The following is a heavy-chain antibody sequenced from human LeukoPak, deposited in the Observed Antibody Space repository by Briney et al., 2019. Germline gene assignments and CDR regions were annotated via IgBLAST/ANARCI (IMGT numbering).Heavy chain of an antibody. V-gene: IGHV1-18*04. Sequence: GASVKVSCKASGYTFTGYYMHWVRQAPGQGLEWMGWISAYNGNTNYAQKLQGRVTMTTDTSTSTAYMELRSLRSDDTAVYYCARADIVVVPARSLPEENWFDPWGQGTLVTVSS. J-gene: IGHJ5*02. CDR3: ARADIVVVPARSLPEENWFDP. CDR1: GYTFTGYY. D-gene: IGHD2-2*01. CDR2: ISAYNGNT.